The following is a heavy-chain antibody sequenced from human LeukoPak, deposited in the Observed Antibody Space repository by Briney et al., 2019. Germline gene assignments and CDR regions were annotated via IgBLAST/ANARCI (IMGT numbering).Heavy chain of an antibody. CDR3: AKDPETYYDFWSGYSPHFDY. V-gene: IGHV3-23*01. CDR1: GVTFSSYA. CDR2: ISGSGGRT. J-gene: IGHJ4*02. Sequence: GASLRLSCAASGVTFSSYAMSWVRQAPGQGLEWVSAISGSGGRTYYADSVKGRFTISRDNSKNTLYLQMNSLRAEDTAVYYCAKDPETYYDFWSGYSPHFDYWGQGTLVTVSS. D-gene: IGHD3-3*01.